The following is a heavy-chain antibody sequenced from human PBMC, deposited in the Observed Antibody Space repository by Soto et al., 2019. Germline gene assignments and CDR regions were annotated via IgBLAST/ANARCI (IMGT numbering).Heavy chain of an antibody. V-gene: IGHV3-33*01. CDR2: IWYDGSNK. CDR3: ARKTGYSSSWYIGVGALDI. J-gene: IGHJ3*02. Sequence: PGGSLRLSCAASGFTFSSYGMHWVRQAPGKGLEWVAVIWYDGSNKYYADSVKGRFTISRDNSKNTLYLQMNSLRAEDTAVYYCARKTGYSSSWYIGVGALDIWGQGTMVTVSS. D-gene: IGHD6-13*01. CDR1: GFTFSSYG.